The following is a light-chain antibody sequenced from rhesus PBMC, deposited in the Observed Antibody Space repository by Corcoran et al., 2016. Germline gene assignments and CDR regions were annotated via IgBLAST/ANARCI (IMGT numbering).Light chain of an antibody. CDR3: QHNYGTPPT. J-gene: IGKJ4*01. CDR1: ENVNNY. CDR2: KAS. V-gene: IGKV1-74*01. Sequence: DIQMTQSPSSLSASVGDRVTITCRTSENVNNYLNWYQQKTGKSPKLLIYKASTLQSGVPSRFSGSGSGTYDTFTISSLQSEDVATYYCQHNYGTPPTFGGGTKVEIK.